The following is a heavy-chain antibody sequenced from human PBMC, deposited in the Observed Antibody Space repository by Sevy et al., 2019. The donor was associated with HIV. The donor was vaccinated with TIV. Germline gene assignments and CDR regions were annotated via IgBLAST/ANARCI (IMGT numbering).Heavy chain of an antibody. CDR1: GFTFSSYA. D-gene: IGHD2-2*01. J-gene: IGHJ4*02. CDR2: ISYDGSNK. CDR3: AREIIVVVPAAIHN. Sequence: GGSLRLSCAASGFTFSSYAMHWDRQAPGKGLEWVAVISYDGSNKYYADSVKGRFTSSRDNSKNTLYLQMNSLRAEDTAVYYCAREIIVVVPAAIHNWGQGTLVTVSS. V-gene: IGHV3-30*04.